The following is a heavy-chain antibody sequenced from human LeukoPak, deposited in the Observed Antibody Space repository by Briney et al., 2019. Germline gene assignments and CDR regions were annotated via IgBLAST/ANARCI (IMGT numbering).Heavy chain of an antibody. CDR3: TTNPGSWGDF. D-gene: IGHD2-15*01. CDR1: GLTFSNAW. J-gene: IGHJ4*02. Sequence: GGSLRLSCAVSGLTFSNAWMNWVRQAPGKGLEWVAHIKSETNGGTADYAAAVEGRFTISRDDSKNTLYLQMNSLKIEDTAVYFCTTNPGSWGDFWGQGTLVTVSS. CDR2: IKSETNGGTA. V-gene: IGHV3-15*07.